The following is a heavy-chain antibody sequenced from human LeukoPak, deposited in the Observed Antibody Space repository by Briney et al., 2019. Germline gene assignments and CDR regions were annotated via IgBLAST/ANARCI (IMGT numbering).Heavy chain of an antibody. CDR2: ISAYNGNT. D-gene: IGHD6-13*01. V-gene: IGHV1-18*01. Sequence: GASVKVSCKASGYTFTSYGISWVRQAPGQGLEWMGWISAYNGNTNYAQKLQGRATMTTDTSTSTAYMELRSLRSDDTAVYYCARDRSGHSSSWYWGSDYWGQGTLVTVSS. CDR1: GYTFTSYG. CDR3: ARDRSGHSSSWYWGSDY. J-gene: IGHJ4*02.